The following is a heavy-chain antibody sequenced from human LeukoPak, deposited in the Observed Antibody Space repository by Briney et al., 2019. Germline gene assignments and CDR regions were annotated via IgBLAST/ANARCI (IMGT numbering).Heavy chain of an antibody. CDR1: GYTFTSYY. CDR2: INPSGGST. D-gene: IGHD2-2*01. V-gene: IGHV1-46*01. J-gene: IGHJ4*02. Sequence: ASVKVSCKASGYTFTSYYMHWVRQAPGQGLEWMGIINPSGGSTSYAQKFQGRVTMTRDTSTSTVYMELSSLRSEDTAVCYCARVDVVVPAAMRDPENYFDYWGQGTLVTVSS. CDR3: ARVDVVVPAAMRDPENYFDY.